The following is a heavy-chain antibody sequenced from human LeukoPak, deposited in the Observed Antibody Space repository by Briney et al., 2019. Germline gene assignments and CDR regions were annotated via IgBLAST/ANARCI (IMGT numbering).Heavy chain of an antibody. D-gene: IGHD6-13*01. J-gene: IGHJ5*02. Sequence: SETLSLTCTVSGGSISSSSYYWGWTPQPPGKGLEGIGSIYYSGSTYYNPSLKSRVTISVDTSKNQFSLKLSPVTAADTAVYYCAREGKGRSRLNWFDPWGQGTLVTVSS. V-gene: IGHV4-39*07. CDR1: GGSISSSSYY. CDR3: AREGKGRSRLNWFDP. CDR2: IYYSGST.